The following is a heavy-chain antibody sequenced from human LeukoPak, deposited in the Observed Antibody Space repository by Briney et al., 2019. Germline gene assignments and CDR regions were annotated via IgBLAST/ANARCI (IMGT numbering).Heavy chain of an antibody. CDR2: IKSKTDGGTT. V-gene: IGHV3-15*01. Sequence: GGSLRLSGAASGFTFSNAWMSWVRQAPGKGLEWVGRIKSKTDGGTTDYAAPVKGRFTISRDDSKNTLYLQMNSLKTEDTAVYYCTTSGGSYTFKAFDIWGQGTMVTVSS. D-gene: IGHD1-26*01. CDR1: GFTFSNAW. CDR3: TTSGGSYTFKAFDI. J-gene: IGHJ3*02.